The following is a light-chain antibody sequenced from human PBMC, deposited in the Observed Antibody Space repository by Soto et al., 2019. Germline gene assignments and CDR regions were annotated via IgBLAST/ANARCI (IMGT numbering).Light chain of an antibody. J-gene: IGKJ2*01. V-gene: IGKV1-5*03. CDR2: KAS. Sequence: DFQMTQSPSTLSASVGDSVTITCRASQSIDTWLAWYQQKPGRTPKLLIYKASVLESGVPSRFSGSGSGTEFTLTISSLQPDDFATYYCQQYNSHPYTFGRGTKLQIK. CDR1: QSIDTW. CDR3: QQYNSHPYT.